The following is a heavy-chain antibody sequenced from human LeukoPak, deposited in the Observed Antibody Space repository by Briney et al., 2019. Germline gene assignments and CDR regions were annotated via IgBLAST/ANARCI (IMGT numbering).Heavy chain of an antibody. D-gene: IGHD3-10*01. V-gene: IGHV3-21*01. CDR2: ISSSSSYI. Sequence: GGSLRLSCAASGFIFSHYGMNWVRQAPGKGVEWVSSISSSSSYIYYADSVKGRFTISRDNAKNSLYLQMNSLRAEDTAVYYCARFSLWFGELPQGSRFLVSVYWGQGTLVTVSS. CDR1: GFIFSHYG. CDR3: ARFSLWFGELPQGSRFLVSVY. J-gene: IGHJ4*02.